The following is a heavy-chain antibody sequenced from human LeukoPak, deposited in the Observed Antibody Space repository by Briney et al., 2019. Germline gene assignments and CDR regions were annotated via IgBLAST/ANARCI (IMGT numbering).Heavy chain of an antibody. J-gene: IGHJ4*02. Sequence: PSETLSLTCGVYGGSFSGNYWSWLRQPPGKGLDGIGEINHSGSTNYNPSLKSRVTMSVDTSKNQFSLKVRFVTAADTAVYYCARYGMTTVTAWGFDYWGQGTLVTVSS. V-gene: IGHV4-34*10. CDR2: INHSGST. CDR3: ARYGMTTVTAWGFDY. D-gene: IGHD4-17*01. CDR1: GGSFSGNY.